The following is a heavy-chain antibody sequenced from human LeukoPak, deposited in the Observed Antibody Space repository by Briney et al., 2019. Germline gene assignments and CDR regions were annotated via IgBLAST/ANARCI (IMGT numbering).Heavy chain of an antibody. V-gene: IGHV1-18*01. D-gene: IGHD2-2*01. CDR1: GYTFTSYG. J-gene: IGHJ6*03. CDR2: ISAYNGNT. Sequence: ASVKVSCKASGYTFTSYGISWVRQAPGQGLEWMGWISAYNGNTNYAQKLQGRVTMTTDTSTSTAYMELRSLRSDDTAVYYCAREGLSIVVVPAATTNTYYYYYMDAWGKGTTVTVSS. CDR3: AREGLSIVVVPAATTNTYYYYYMDA.